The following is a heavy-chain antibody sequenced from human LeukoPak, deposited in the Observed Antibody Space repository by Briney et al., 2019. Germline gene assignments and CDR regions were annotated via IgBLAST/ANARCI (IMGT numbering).Heavy chain of an antibody. D-gene: IGHD1-26*01. CDR3: ARHSGGTYYTPLNN. CDR2: IYYSGSP. CDR1: GGSISSSSYY. V-gene: IGHV4-39*01. Sequence: SETLSLTCTVSGGSISSSSYYWGWIRQPPGKGREWIGSIYYSGSPYYNPSLESRVTISVDTSKNQFSLNLSSVTAADTAVYYCARHSGGTYYTPLNNWGQGTLVTVSS. J-gene: IGHJ4*02.